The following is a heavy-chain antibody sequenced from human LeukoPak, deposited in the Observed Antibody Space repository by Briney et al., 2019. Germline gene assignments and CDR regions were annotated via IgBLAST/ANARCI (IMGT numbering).Heavy chain of an antibody. J-gene: IGHJ6*03. V-gene: IGHV1-8*01. CDR2: MNPNSGNT. CDR1: GYTFPSYV. CDR3: ARVKYYYYMDV. Sequence: ASVKVSCKASGYTFPSYVINWLRPATGQGLEWMGWMNPNSGNTGYAQKFQGRVTVTRNTSISTAYMELSRLRSEDTAVYYCARVKYYYYMDVWGKGTTVTVSS.